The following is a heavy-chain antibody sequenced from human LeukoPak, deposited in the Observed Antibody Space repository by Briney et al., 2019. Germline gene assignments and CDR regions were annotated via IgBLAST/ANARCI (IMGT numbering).Heavy chain of an antibody. CDR2: IRYDGSNT. D-gene: IGHD6-19*01. CDR3: ARGPYTNGHYFDY. J-gene: IGHJ4*02. Sequence: TGGSLRLSCAASGFTFSVHGMHWVRQAPGKGLEWVAFIRYDGSNTYSADSVKVRFTISRDNSKNTLYLQMNSLRAEDTAVYYCARGPYTNGHYFDYWGQGTLATVSS. CDR1: GFTFSVHG. V-gene: IGHV3-30*02.